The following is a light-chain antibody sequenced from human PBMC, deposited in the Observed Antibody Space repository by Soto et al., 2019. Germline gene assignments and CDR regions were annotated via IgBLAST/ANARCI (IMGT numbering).Light chain of an antibody. V-gene: IGKV3-20*01. CDR1: QSVSNNY. CDR2: GAS. CDR3: QQYGSSGT. J-gene: IGKJ1*01. Sequence: EIVLPQSPGTLSLSPGEGATLSCRASQSVSNNYLAWYQQKPGQAPRLLIYGASNRATGIPDRFSGSGSGTDFTLTISRLEPEDFAVYYCQQYGSSGTFGQGTKV.